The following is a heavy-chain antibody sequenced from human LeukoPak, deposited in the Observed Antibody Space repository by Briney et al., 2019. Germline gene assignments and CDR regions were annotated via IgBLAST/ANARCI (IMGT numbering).Heavy chain of an antibody. J-gene: IGHJ4*02. Sequence: GGSLRLSCAASGFTFSSYSMNWVRQAPGKGLEWVSYISSSSSTIYYADSVKGRFTISRDNAKNSLYLQMTSLRAEDTAVYYCASLLSDYGDYGFRSEYYFDYWGQGTLVTVSS. CDR3: ASLLSDYGDYGFRSEYYFDY. CDR1: GFTFSSYS. CDR2: ISSSSSTI. V-gene: IGHV3-48*01. D-gene: IGHD4-17*01.